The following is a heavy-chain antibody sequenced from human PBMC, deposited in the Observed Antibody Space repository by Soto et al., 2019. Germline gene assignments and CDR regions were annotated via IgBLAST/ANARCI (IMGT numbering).Heavy chain of an antibody. CDR1: GGSISSYY. V-gene: IGHV4-59*01. J-gene: IGHJ5*02. CDR3: ARAAEQQLVHPWFDP. CDR2: IYYSGST. D-gene: IGHD6-13*01. Sequence: SETLSLTCTVSGGSISSYYWSWIRQPPGKGLEWIGYIYYSGSTNYNPSLKSRVTISVDTSKNQFSLKLSSVTAADTAVYYCARAAEQQLVHPWFDPWGQGTLVTVSS.